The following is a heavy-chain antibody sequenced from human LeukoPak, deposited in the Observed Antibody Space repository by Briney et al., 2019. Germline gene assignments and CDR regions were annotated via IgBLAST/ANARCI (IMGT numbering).Heavy chain of an antibody. CDR2: ISGSGGST. D-gene: IGHD1-7*01. CDR3: ARVYNWDYCLGY. CDR1: GFTFSSYA. Sequence: PGGSLRLSCAASGFTFSSYAMSWVRQAPGKGLEWVSAISGSGGSTYYADSVKGRFTISRDNSKNTLYLQMNSMRAEDTAVYYCARVYNWDYCLGYWGQGTLVTVSS. J-gene: IGHJ4*02. V-gene: IGHV3-23*01.